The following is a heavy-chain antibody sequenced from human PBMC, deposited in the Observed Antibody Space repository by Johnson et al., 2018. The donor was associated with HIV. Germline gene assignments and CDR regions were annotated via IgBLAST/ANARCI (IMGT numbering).Heavy chain of an antibody. D-gene: IGHD1-7*01. CDR1: GFTFSTYG. Sequence: QVQLVESGGGVVQPGRSLRLSCAASGRSLRLSCAASGFTFSTYGIHWVRQTPGKGLEWVAVISYDGSNKYYADSVKGRFTISRDNSKNTLYLQMNSLRAEDTAVYYCARGSRLTGTTVAFDIWGQGTMVTVSS. V-gene: IGHV3-30*19. J-gene: IGHJ3*02. CDR3: ARGSRLTGTTVAFDI. CDR2: ISYDGSNK.